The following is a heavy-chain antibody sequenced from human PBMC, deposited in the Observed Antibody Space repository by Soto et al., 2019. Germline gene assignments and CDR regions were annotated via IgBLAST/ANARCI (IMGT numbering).Heavy chain of an antibody. CDR2: IIPIFGTA. D-gene: IGHD1-26*01. CDR3: AREGVGAHSNAAFDI. V-gene: IGHV1-69*13. CDR1: GGTFSSYA. J-gene: IGHJ3*02. Sequence: GASVKVSCKASGGTFSSYAISWVRQAPGQGLEWMGGIIPIFGTANYAQKFQGRVTITADESTSTAYMELSSLRSEDTAVYYCAREGVGAHSNAAFDIWGQGTMVTVSS.